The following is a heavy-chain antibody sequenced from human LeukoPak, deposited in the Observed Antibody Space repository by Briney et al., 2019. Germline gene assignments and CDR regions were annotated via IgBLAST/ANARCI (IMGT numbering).Heavy chain of an antibody. CDR1: GYTFGSYY. CDR2: INPSVGNT. V-gene: IGHV1-46*01. J-gene: IGHJ3*02. CDR3: ARGAGGAFDI. Sequence: ASVKVSCKASGYTFGSYYMHWVRQAPGQGLEWVGIINPSVGNTNYAQKFQGRVTMTRDTSTSTVYMELSSLRSEDTAVYYCARGAGGAFDIWGQGTMVTVSS. D-gene: IGHD3-10*01.